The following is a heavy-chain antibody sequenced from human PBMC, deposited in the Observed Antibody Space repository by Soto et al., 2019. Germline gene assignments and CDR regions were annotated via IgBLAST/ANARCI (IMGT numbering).Heavy chain of an antibody. Sequence: PGESLKISCAASGFTFSSYSMNWVRQAPGKGLEWVSYISSSSSTIYYADSVKGRFTISRDNAKNSLYLQMNSLRAEDTAVYYCARGTAAESINLYFDLWGRGTLVTVSS. CDR1: GFTFSSYS. CDR3: ARGTAAESINLYFDL. V-gene: IGHV3-48*01. J-gene: IGHJ2*01. D-gene: IGHD2-21*01. CDR2: ISSSSSTI.